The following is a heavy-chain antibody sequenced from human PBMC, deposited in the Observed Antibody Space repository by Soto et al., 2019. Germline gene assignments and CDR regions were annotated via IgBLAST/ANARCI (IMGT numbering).Heavy chain of an antibody. J-gene: IGHJ4*02. Sequence: GGSLRLSCAASGISFRSYAMHWVRQAPGKGLEWVAVMSNDRTKKYYADSVKGRFTISRDNSKNSLYLQMNSLRAEDTAVYYCARVYTIGSSDYWGQGTLVTVSS. CDR3: ARVYTIGSSDY. CDR1: GISFRSYA. CDR2: MSNDRTKK. D-gene: IGHD2-2*02. V-gene: IGHV3-30*04.